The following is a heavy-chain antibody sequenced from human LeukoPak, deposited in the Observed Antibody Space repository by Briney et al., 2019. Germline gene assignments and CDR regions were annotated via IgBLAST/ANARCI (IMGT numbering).Heavy chain of an antibody. D-gene: IGHD3-22*01. CDR3: ARLQLGYYDSSGYGGADAFDI. V-gene: IGHV5-51*01. Sequence: GESLKISCKVSGYTFTSYWIGWVRQMPGKGLEWMGILYPGDSDTRYSPSFQGQVTISADKSISTAYLQWSSLKASDTAMYYCARLQLGYYDSSGYGGADAFDIWGQGTMDTVSS. CDR2: LYPGDSDT. J-gene: IGHJ3*02. CDR1: GYTFTSYW.